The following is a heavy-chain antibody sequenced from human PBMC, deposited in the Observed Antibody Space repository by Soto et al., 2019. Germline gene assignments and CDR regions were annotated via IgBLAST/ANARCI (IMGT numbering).Heavy chain of an antibody. J-gene: IGHJ6*02. D-gene: IGHD2-2*01. CDR2: INPNSGGT. Sequence: ASVKVSRKASGYTFTGYYMHWVRQAPGQGLEWMGWINPNSGGTNYAQKFQGWVTMTRDTSISTAYMELSRLRSDDTAVYYCAREGLVVVPAPVDTGYYYYGMDVWGQGTTVTVSS. V-gene: IGHV1-2*04. CDR1: GYTFTGYY. CDR3: AREGLVVVPAPVDTGYYYYGMDV.